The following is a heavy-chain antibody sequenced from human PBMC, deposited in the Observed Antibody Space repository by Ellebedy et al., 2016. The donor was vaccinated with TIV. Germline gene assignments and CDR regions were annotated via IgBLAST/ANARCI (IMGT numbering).Heavy chain of an antibody. V-gene: IGHV3-43D*03. D-gene: IGHD1/OR15-1a*01. CDR1: GFTFDDYA. CDR3: AKDSSAGTFHV. J-gene: IGHJ3*01. CDR2: ISWDGGSS. Sequence: GESLKISCAASGFTFDDYAMHWVRQAPGKGLEWVSLISWDGGSSRYADSVKGRFNISKDNSKSSLHLQMNSLRAEDTALYYCAKDSSAGTFHVWGQGTMVTVSS.